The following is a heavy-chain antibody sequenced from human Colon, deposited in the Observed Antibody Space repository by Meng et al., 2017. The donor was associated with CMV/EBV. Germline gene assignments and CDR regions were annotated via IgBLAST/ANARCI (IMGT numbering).Heavy chain of an antibody. CDR2: IYSNGRI. CDR3: GRAGARGVPIDV. Sequence: QVLRQEPGPGLVKPSETLSLTWTVSGGSISGHYWTWIRRPAGEGLQWLGRIYSNGRIDENYSLRSRVTISVDTSKNQLSLRLTSVTAADTAVYYCGRAGARGVPIDVWGRGTLVTVSS. V-gene: IGHV4-4*07. D-gene: IGHD3-10*01. CDR1: GGSISGHY. J-gene: IGHJ1*01.